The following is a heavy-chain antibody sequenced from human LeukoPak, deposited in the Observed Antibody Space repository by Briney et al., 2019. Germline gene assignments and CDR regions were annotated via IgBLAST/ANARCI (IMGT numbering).Heavy chain of an antibody. CDR1: GGSISSSSYY. Sequence: SETLSLTCTVSGGSISSSSYYWGWIRQPPGKGLEWIGSIYYSGSTYYNPSLKSRVTISVDTSKNQFSLKLSSVTAADTAVYYCARLRSVAGPVRYYFDYWGQGTLVTVSS. CDR3: ARLRSVAGPVRYYFDY. CDR2: IYYSGST. V-gene: IGHV4-39*01. J-gene: IGHJ4*02. D-gene: IGHD6-19*01.